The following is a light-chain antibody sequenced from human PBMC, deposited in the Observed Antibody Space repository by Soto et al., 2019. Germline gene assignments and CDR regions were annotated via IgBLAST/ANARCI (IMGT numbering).Light chain of an antibody. J-gene: IGLJ2*01. V-gene: IGLV1-40*01. Sequence: QSVLTQPPSVSEAPGQRVTISCTGSSSNIGAGYDVHWYQQLPGTAPKLLIYGNSNRPSGVPDRFSGSKSGTSASLAITGLQAEDEADYHCQSYDSSLSAYVVFGGGTKVTVL. CDR3: QSYDSSLSAYVV. CDR2: GNS. CDR1: SSNIGAGYD.